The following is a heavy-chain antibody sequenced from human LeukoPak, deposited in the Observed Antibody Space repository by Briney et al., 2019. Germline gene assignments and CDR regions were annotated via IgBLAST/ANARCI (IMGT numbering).Heavy chain of an antibody. CDR3: ATWGVVAATVIFDY. CDR1: GYTFTDYY. J-gene: IGHJ4*02. D-gene: IGHD2-15*01. Sequence: ASVKISCKVSGYTFTDYYMHWVQQAPGKGLEWMGLVDPEDGETIYAEKFQGRVTITADTSTDTAYMELSSLRSEDKAVYYCATWGVVAATVIFDYWGQGTLVTVSS. CDR2: VDPEDGET. V-gene: IGHV1-69-2*01.